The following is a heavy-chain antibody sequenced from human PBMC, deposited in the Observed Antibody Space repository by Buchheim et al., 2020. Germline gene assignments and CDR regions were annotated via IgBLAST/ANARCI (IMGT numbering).Heavy chain of an antibody. J-gene: IGHJ4*02. D-gene: IGHD5-24*01. CDR2: IYHSGNT. CDR3: ARGGWTNGYS. Sequence: QLHLQESGSGLVKPSQTLSLTCTVSGDSISRDQYSWGWIRQPPGKGLEWIGYIYHSGNTYYNSSLRSRVAISVDSSTNKFSLNLTSVTAADTAVYYCARGGWTNGYSWGQGIL. V-gene: IGHV4-30-2*01. CDR1: GDSISRDQYS.